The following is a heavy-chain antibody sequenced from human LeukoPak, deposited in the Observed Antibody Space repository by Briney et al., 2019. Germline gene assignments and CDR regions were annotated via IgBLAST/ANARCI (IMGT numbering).Heavy chain of an antibody. Sequence: PSETLSLTCTVSGGSISSSSYYWGWIRQPPGKGLEWIGSIYYSGSTYYNPSLKSRVTISVDTSKNQFSLKLSSVTAADTAVYYCAREERFLEWLSDWFDPWGQGTLVTVSS. D-gene: IGHD3-3*01. J-gene: IGHJ5*02. CDR1: GGSISSSSYY. V-gene: IGHV4-39*07. CDR2: IYYSGST. CDR3: AREERFLEWLSDWFDP.